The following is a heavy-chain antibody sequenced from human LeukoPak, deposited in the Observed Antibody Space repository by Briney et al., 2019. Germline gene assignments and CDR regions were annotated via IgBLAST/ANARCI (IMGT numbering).Heavy chain of an antibody. J-gene: IGHJ4*02. V-gene: IGHV3-30*03. D-gene: IGHD1-1*01. Sequence: RGSLRLSCAASGFTFSSYGMHWVRQAPGKGLEWVAVISYDGSNKYYADSVKGRFTISRDNSKNTLYLQMNSLRAEDTAVYHCATSRTFDYWGQGTLVT. CDR1: GFTFSSYG. CDR2: ISYDGSNK. CDR3: ATSRTFDY.